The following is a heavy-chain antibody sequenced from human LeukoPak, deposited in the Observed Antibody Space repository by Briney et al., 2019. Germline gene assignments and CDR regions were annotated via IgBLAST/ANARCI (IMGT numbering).Heavy chain of an antibody. CDR1: GYTFSSYF. Sequence: GASVKVSCKASGYTFSSYFIHWVRQAPGQGLEWMGIIIPSVGSTNYAQRLQGRITMTTDTSTTTAYMELRNLRSDDTAVYYCARDGHRMYYYDTSTYRFDYWGQGTLVTVSS. V-gene: IGHV1-46*01. D-gene: IGHD3-22*01. CDR2: IIPSVGST. J-gene: IGHJ4*02. CDR3: ARDGHRMYYYDTSTYRFDY.